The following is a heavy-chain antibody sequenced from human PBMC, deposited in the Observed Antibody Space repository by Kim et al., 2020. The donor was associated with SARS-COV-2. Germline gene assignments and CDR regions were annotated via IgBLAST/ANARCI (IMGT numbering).Heavy chain of an antibody. J-gene: IGHJ1*01. Sequence: SHTYYAAAVTGRLTISRDNSTNTLYLQMNSLRAEDTAVYYWAQYRPGYQYWGQGTLVTVSS. D-gene: IGHD5-18*01. V-gene: IGHV3-30*02. CDR2: SHT. CDR3: AQYRPGYQY.